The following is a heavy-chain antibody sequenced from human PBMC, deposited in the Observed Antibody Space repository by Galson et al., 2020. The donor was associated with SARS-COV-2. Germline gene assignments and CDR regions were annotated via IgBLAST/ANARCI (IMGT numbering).Heavy chain of an antibody. Sequence: SQTLSLTCTVTGGSISSSSYYWGWIRQPPGKGLEWIGSIYYSGNTYYNPSLKSRVTISVDTSKNQFSLKLSSVTAADTAVYYCARRSLYYDILTGYYSLGWFDPWGQGTLVTVSS. V-gene: IGHV4-39*01. CDR1: GGSISSSSYY. CDR2: IYYSGNT. CDR3: ARRSLYYDILTGYYSLGWFDP. J-gene: IGHJ5*02. D-gene: IGHD3-9*01.